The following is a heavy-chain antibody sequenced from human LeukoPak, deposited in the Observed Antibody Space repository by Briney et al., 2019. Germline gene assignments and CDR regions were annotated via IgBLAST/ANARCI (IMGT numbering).Heavy chain of an antibody. CDR2: IKSKSHGGTA. Sequence: PGGSLRLSCAASGFSFSSYSMNWVRQAPGKGLEWIGRIKSKSHGGTADYAAPVKGRFTISRDESKNTLYLQMNSLRAEDTAVYYCAKDRTAGYDGLVDYWGQGTLVTVSS. CDR1: GFSFSSYS. CDR3: AKDRTAGYDGLVDY. D-gene: IGHD5-12*01. J-gene: IGHJ4*02. V-gene: IGHV3-15*01.